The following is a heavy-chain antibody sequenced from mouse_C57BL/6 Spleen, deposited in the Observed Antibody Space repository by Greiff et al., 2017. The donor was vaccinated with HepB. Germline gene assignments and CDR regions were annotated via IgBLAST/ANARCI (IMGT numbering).Heavy chain of an antibody. V-gene: IGHV7-3*01. CDR1: GFTFTDYY. D-gene: IGHD1-1*01. J-gene: IGHJ4*01. CDR2: IRNKANGYTT. CDR3: ARWCYGSRLMDY. Sequence: EVKLVESGGGLVQPGGSLSLSCAASGFTFTDYYMSWVRQPPGKALEWLGFIRNKANGYTTEYSASVKGRFTISRDNSQSILYLQMNALRAEDSATYYCARWCYGSRLMDYWGQGTSVTVSS.